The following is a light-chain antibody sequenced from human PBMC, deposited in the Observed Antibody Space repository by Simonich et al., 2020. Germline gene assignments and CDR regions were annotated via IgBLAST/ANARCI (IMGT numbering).Light chain of an antibody. CDR3: SSYTSSSTWV. CDR2: DVS. J-gene: IGLJ3*02. V-gene: IGLV2-14*01. Sequence: QSALTQPASVSGSPGQSITISCTGTSSDVGGYNYVSWYQQHPGKAPQLMIYDVSKRPSGVYNRFSGSKSGNTASLTSSGLQAEDEADYYCSSYTSSSTWVFGGGTKLTVL. CDR1: SSDVGGYNY.